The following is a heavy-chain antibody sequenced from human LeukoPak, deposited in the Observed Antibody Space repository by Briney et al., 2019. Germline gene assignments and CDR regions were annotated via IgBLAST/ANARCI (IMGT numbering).Heavy chain of an antibody. V-gene: IGHV4-38-2*02. D-gene: IGHD2-2*01. J-gene: IGHJ6*03. CDR1: GYSISIGYY. CDR2: IYHSGST. CDR3: ARDIRAYCSSTSCYYYYYMDV. Sequence: PSETLSLTCTVSGYSISIGYYWGWIRQPPGKGLEWIGSIYHSGSTSYSPSLKSRVTISVDTSKNQFSLKLSSVTAADTAVYYCARDIRAYCSSTSCYYYYYMDVWGKGTTVTVSS.